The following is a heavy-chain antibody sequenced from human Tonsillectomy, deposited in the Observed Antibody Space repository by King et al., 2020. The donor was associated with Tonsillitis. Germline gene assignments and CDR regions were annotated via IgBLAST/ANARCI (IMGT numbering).Heavy chain of an antibody. D-gene: IGHD3-22*01. J-gene: IGHJ4*02. CDR2: ITTYNGNT. CDR3: ARDMGYYDSTGYYMYYFDY. Sequence: LQLVQSGAEVKKPGASVKVSCQTSDYTFTSFGISWVRQAPGQGLEWIGWITTYNGNTNYEQKLQGRVTMTTDTSTSTAYMELRSLRSDDTAVYYCARDMGYYDSTGYYMYYFDYWGQGTLVTVSS. V-gene: IGHV1-18*01. CDR1: DYTFTSFG.